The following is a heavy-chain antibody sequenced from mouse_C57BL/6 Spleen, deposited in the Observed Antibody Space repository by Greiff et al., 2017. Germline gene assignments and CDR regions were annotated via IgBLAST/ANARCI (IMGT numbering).Heavy chain of an antibody. CDR1: GYAFTNYL. Sequence: QVQLQQSGAELVRPGTSVKVSCKASGYAFTNYLIEWVKQRPGQGLEWIGVINPGSGGTNYNEKFKGKATLTADKSSSTAYMQLSSLTSEDSAVYFCARRDYKNAMDYWGQGTSVTVSS. V-gene: IGHV1-54*01. J-gene: IGHJ4*01. CDR2: INPGSGGT. D-gene: IGHD2-12*01. CDR3: ARRDYKNAMDY.